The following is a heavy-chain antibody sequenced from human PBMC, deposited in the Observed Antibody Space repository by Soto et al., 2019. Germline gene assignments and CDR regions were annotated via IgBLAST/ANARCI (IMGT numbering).Heavy chain of an antibody. V-gene: IGHV1-8*01. D-gene: IGHD6-13*01. Sequence: ASVKVFCKTSGYSFTSYDITWVRQAPGQGLEWMGWVNPKSGNTGYAQKFQGRLTMTRNTSIGTAYMELSSLRSEDTAVYYCTKKGSGNWYYFDYWGQGSLVTVSS. CDR1: GYSFTSYD. CDR3: TKKGSGNWYYFDY. J-gene: IGHJ4*02. CDR2: VNPKSGNT.